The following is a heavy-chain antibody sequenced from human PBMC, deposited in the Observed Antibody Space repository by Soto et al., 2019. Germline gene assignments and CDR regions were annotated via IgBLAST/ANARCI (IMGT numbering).Heavy chain of an antibody. CDR3: ARLPTYDFWSGYYEKLYYYYGMDV. J-gene: IGHJ6*02. Sequence: EALSLTCADDGGCLSGYYLSWIRQPPGRGLEGIGEINHSGSTNYNPSLKSRVTISVDTSKNQFSLKLSSVNAAYTAVYYCARLPTYDFWSGYYEKLYYYYGMDVWGQGTTVT. CDR1: GGCLSGYY. V-gene: IGHV4-34*01. D-gene: IGHD3-3*01. CDR2: INHSGST.